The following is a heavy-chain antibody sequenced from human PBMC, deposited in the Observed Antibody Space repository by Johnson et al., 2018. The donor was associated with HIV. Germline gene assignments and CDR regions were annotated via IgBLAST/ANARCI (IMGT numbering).Heavy chain of an antibody. Sequence: VLLVESGGGLIQPGGSLRLSCAASGFTVSSNYMSWVRQAPGKGLEWVSVIFSVGNTYYADSVKGRFNISRDNSKNTLYLQMNSLRAEDAAVYYCAKPPSMGADAFDIWGQGTMVTVSS. CDR3: AKPPSMGADAFDI. CDR1: GFTVSSNY. V-gene: IGHV3-66*03. D-gene: IGHD3-16*01. J-gene: IGHJ3*02. CDR2: IFSVGNT.